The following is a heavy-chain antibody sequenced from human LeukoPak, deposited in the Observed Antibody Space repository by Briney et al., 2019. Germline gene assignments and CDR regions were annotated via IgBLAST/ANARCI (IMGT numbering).Heavy chain of an antibody. CDR1: GFTFSNYE. CDR2: IDTSSSAI. J-gene: IGHJ4*02. V-gene: IGHV3-48*03. CDR3: AKPAKTDYADY. D-gene: IGHD1-14*01. Sequence: PGGSLRLSCAASGFTFSNYEMNWVRQAPGKGLDWVSYIDTSSSAIHYADSVKGRFTISRDNANNSLYLQMNSLRAEDTAVYYCAKPAKTDYADYWGQGTLVTVSS.